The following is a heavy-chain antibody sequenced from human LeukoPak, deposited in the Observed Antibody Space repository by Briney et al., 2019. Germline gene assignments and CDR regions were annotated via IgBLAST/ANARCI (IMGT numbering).Heavy chain of an antibody. CDR3: ARDCTGGVCYHEIDY. Sequence: SETLSLTCTVSGGSISSSSYYWGWIRQPPGKGLEWIGSIYYSGSTYYNPSLKSRVTTSVDTSKNQFSLKLSSVTAADTAVYYCARDCTGGVCYHEIDYWGQGTLVTVSS. V-gene: IGHV4-39*02. CDR1: GGSISSSSYY. CDR2: IYYSGST. J-gene: IGHJ4*02. D-gene: IGHD2-8*02.